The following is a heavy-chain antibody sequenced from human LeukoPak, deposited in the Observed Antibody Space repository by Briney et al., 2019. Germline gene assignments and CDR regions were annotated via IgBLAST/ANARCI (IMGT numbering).Heavy chain of an antibody. V-gene: IGHV3-23*01. CDR1: GFTFSSYA. D-gene: IGHD3-3*01. Sequence: PGGSLRLSCAASGFTFSSYAMSWVRQAPGKGLEWVSAISGSGGSTYYADSVKGRFTISRDNSKNTLYLQMNSLRAEDTAVYYCAISPTIFGVVIIAGAFDIWGQGTMVTVSS. J-gene: IGHJ3*02. CDR3: AISPTIFGVVIIAGAFDI. CDR2: ISGSGGST.